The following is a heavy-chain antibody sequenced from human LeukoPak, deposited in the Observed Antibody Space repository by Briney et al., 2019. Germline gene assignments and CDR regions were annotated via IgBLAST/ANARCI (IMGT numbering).Heavy chain of an antibody. D-gene: IGHD6-13*01. CDR1: GGSVSSSRHY. Sequence: SETLSLTCTVSGGSVSSSRHYWGWIRHPPGGGLEWIGSIYHSGSTYYNPSLNSRVTISVDTSKNQFSLKVSAVTAADTAVYYCASGAGGIAAAGKDYWGQGTLVTVSS. CDR2: IYHSGST. CDR3: ASGAGGIAAAGKDY. J-gene: IGHJ4*02. V-gene: IGHV4-39*07.